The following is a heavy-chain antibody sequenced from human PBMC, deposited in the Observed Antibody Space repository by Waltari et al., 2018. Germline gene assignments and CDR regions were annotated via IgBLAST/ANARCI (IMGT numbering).Heavy chain of an antibody. Sequence: QVQLQESGPGLVKPSETLSLTCTVSGGSISSYYWSWLRQPPGKGLEWIGYIYYSGSTNYNPSLKSRVTISVDTSKNQFSLKLSSVTAADTAVYYCAREIGIAVAGTRNAFDIWGQGTMVTVSS. D-gene: IGHD6-19*01. J-gene: IGHJ3*02. CDR3: AREIGIAVAGTRNAFDI. V-gene: IGHV4-59*01. CDR1: GGSISSYY. CDR2: IYYSGST.